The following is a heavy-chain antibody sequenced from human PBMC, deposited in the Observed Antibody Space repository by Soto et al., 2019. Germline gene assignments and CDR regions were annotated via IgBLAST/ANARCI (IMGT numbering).Heavy chain of an antibody. Sequence: PGGSLRLSCVASGFNLSHPWMTWVRQAAGKGLEWVGRIKSKTDGGTADYAAPVKGRATISRDDSKNTVYLQMNSLKTEDTAVYYCTTGIYYDILTGYHNVAYWGQGXLVTVSS. J-gene: IGHJ4*02. CDR1: GFNLSHPW. CDR2: IKSKTDGGTA. V-gene: IGHV3-15*01. D-gene: IGHD3-9*01. CDR3: TTGIYYDILTGYHNVAY.